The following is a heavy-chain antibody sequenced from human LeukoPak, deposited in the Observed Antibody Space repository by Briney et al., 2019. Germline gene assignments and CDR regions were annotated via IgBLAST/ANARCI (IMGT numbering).Heavy chain of an antibody. J-gene: IGHJ6*03. CDR1: GGSISSYY. CDR2: IYYSGST. CDR3: ARAGNYDFWSGSTYYYYYYMDV. Sequence: PSETLSLTCTVSGGSISSYYWSWIRQPPGKGLEWIGYIYYSGSTNYNPSLNSRVTISVDTSKNQCSLKLSSVTAADTAVYYCARAGNYDFWSGSTYYYYYYMDVWGKGATVTVSS. D-gene: IGHD3-3*01. V-gene: IGHV4-59*01.